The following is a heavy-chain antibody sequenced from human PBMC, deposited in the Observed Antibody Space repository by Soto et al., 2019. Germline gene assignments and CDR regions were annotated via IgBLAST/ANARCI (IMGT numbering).Heavy chain of an antibody. J-gene: IGHJ4*02. Sequence: GGSLRLSCAASGFTFSSYAMSWVRQDPGKGLERVSAISGSGDSTYYADSVKGRFTISRDTSKNTLYLQMDGLRAEDTALYYCAKSYSSNWYDYFDYWGQGTLVTVSS. CDR1: GFTFSSYA. CDR3: AKSYSSNWYDYFDY. V-gene: IGHV3-23*01. CDR2: ISGSGDST. D-gene: IGHD6-13*01.